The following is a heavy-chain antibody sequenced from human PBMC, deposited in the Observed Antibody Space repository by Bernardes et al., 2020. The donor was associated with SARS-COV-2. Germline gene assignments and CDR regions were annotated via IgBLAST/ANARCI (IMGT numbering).Heavy chain of an antibody. V-gene: IGHV4-4*07. CDR2: IYTSGST. J-gene: IGHJ6*03. CDR3: ARDPSGYSYGYGRYYYYYMDV. Sequence: SETLSLTCTVSGGSISSYYWSWIRQPAGKGLEWIGRIYTSGSTNYNPSLKSRVTMSVDTSKNQFSLKLSSVTAADTAVYYCARDPSGYSYGYGRYYYYYMDVWGKGTTVTVSS. D-gene: IGHD5-18*01. CDR1: GGSISSYY.